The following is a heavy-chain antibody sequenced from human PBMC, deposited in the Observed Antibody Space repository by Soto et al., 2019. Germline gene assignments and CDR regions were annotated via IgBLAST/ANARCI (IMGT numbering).Heavy chain of an antibody. CDR3: TTDPGTYSSGWYDYYFDY. CDR2: IKSKTDGGTT. Sequence: GGSLRLSCAASGFTFSNAWMSWVRQAPGKGLEWVGRIKSKTDGGTTDYAAPVKGRFTISRDDSKNTLYLQMNSLKTEDTAVYYCTTDPGTYSSGWYDYYFDYWGQGTLVTVS. D-gene: IGHD6-19*01. CDR1: GFTFSNAW. V-gene: IGHV3-15*01. J-gene: IGHJ4*02.